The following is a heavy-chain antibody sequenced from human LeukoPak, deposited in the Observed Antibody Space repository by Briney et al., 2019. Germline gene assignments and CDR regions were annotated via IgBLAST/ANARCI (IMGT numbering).Heavy chain of an antibody. CDR3: ASHSSSWYVYFDY. D-gene: IGHD6-13*01. J-gene: IGHJ4*02. V-gene: IGHV3-23*01. CDR2: IRPSGDNT. Sequence: GGSLRLSCAASGFTFSSYDMTWVRQAPGRGLEWVSSIRPSGDNTYYADSVKGRFTISRDNAKNTLYLQMNSLRAEDTAVYYCASHSSSWYVYFDYWGQGTLVTVSS. CDR1: GFTFSSYD.